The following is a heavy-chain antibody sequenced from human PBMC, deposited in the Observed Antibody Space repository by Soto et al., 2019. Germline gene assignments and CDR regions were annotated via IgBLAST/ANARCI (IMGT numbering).Heavy chain of an antibody. CDR3: ARSIAP. CDR1: GGALSSGGYY. CDR2: IDSSGST. Sequence: QVQLQESGPGLVKPSQTLSLTCTVSGGALSSGGYYWSWIRQPPGKGMEWIGYIDSSGSTYYNPSLKSRVTISVATSKNLFSLKLSSVTAAETAVYYCARSIAPWGQGTLVTVSS. V-gene: IGHV4-31*03. J-gene: IGHJ5*02.